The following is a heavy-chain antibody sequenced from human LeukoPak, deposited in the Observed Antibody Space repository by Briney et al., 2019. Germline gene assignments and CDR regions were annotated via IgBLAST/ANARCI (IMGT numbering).Heavy chain of an antibody. D-gene: IGHD4-17*01. CDR3: ARGSDYGDGDDAFDI. V-gene: IGHV4-4*07. Sequence: SETLSLTCTVSGGSISSYYWSWIRQPAGKGLEWIGRIYTSGSTDYNPSLKSRVTISVDTSKNQFSLKLSSVTAADTAVYYCARGSDYGDGDDAFDIWGQGTMVTVSS. CDR1: GGSISSYY. CDR2: IYTSGST. J-gene: IGHJ3*02.